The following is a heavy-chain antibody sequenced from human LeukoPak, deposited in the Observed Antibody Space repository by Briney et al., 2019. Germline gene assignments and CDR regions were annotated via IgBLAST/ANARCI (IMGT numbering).Heavy chain of an antibody. J-gene: IGHJ4*02. D-gene: IGHD3-16*01. V-gene: IGHV1-3*01. CDR3: ASKPRGESRPFDY. Sequence: ASVKVSCKASGYTFTSYGISWVRQAPGQRLEWMGWINVANGDTGYSQKFQDRVTITRDTSASTGYMEMSSLISEDTAVYYCASKPRGESRPFDYWGQGTLVTVSS. CDR1: GYTFTSYG. CDR2: INVANGDT.